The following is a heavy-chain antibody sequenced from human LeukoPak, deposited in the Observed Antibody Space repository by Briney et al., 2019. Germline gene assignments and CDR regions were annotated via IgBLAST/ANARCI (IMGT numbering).Heavy chain of an antibody. V-gene: IGHV3-23*01. D-gene: IGHD2-15*01. J-gene: IGHJ4*02. CDR1: GCTFSSYA. Sequence: GGSLRLACAASGCTFSSYAMSWVRQAPGKGLEWVSAISGSGGSTYYADSVKGRFTISRDNSKNTLYLRMNSLRAEDTAVYYCAKDSVVVAATTKIFDYWGQGTLVTVSS. CDR3: AKDSVVVAATTKIFDY. CDR2: ISGSGGST.